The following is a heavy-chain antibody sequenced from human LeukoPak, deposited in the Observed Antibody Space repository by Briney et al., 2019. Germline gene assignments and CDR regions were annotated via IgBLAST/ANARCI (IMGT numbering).Heavy chain of an antibody. CDR1: GGSITSYF. D-gene: IGHD3-10*01. Sequence: TLSLTCTVSGGSITSYFWSWLRQPPGKALEWLALIYWDDDKRYSPSLKSRLTITKDTSKNQVVLTMTNMDPVDTATYYCTHSPSGSGTYHNFDYWGQGTLVTVSS. J-gene: IGHJ4*02. CDR3: THSPSGSGTYHNFDY. CDR2: IYWDDDK. V-gene: IGHV2-5*08.